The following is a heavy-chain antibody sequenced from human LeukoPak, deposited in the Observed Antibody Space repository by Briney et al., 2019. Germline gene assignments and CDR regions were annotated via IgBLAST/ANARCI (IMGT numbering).Heavy chain of an antibody. D-gene: IGHD3-22*01. CDR3: ATPLDYYDSSGYHQGGD. CDR2: IKEDGSKK. Sequence: GGSLRLSCAASGFTFSSYWMTWVRQAPGKGLEWVANIKEDGSKKNYVDSVKGRFTISRNNAKNSLYLQMNSLRAEDTAVYYCATPLDYYDSSGYHQGGDWGQGTLVTVSS. V-gene: IGHV3-7*03. CDR1: GFTFSSYW. J-gene: IGHJ4*02.